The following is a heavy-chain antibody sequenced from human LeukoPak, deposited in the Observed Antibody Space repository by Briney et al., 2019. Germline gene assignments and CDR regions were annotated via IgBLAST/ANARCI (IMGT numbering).Heavy chain of an antibody. D-gene: IGHD6-13*01. CDR2: ISWNSGSI. CDR1: GFTFDDYA. V-gene: IGHV3-9*01. Sequence: GGSLRLSCAASGFTFDDYAMHWVRQAPGKGLEWVSGISWNSGSIGYADSVKGRFTISRDNAKNSLYLQMNSLRAEDTALYYRAKDKAAAGTFFDYWGQGTLVTVSS. CDR3: AKDKAAAGTFFDY. J-gene: IGHJ4*02.